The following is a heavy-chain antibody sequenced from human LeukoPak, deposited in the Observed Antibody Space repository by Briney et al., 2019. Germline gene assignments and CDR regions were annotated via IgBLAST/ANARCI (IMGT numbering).Heavy chain of an antibody. CDR2: IYYSGST. CDR1: GGSISSYH. J-gene: IGHJ4*02. CDR3: ARRGSGSYYR. D-gene: IGHD1-26*01. Sequence: SETLSLTCTVSGGSISSYHWSWIRQPPGKGLEWIGYIYYSGSTNYNPSLKSRVTISVDTSKNQFSLRLSSVTAADTAVYYCARRGSGSYYRWGQGTLVTVSS. V-gene: IGHV4-59*08.